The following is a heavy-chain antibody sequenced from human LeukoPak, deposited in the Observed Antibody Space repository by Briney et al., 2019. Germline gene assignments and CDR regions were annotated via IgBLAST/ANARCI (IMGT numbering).Heavy chain of an antibody. V-gene: IGHV1-18*01. Sequence: GASVKVSCKASGYTFTSYGISWVRQAPGQGLEWMGWISAYNGNTNYAQKLQGRVTMTTDTSTSTAYMELRSLRSDDTAVYYCAREARTYYDYVWGSYRPQANFDYWGQGTLVTVSS. J-gene: IGHJ4*02. D-gene: IGHD3-16*02. CDR1: GYTFTSYG. CDR2: ISAYNGNT. CDR3: AREARTYYDYVWGSYRPQANFDY.